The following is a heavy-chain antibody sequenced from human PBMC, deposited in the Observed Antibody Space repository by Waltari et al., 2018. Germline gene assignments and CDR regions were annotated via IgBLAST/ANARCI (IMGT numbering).Heavy chain of an antibody. J-gene: IGHJ4*02. V-gene: IGHV3-48*01. Sequence: EVQLVESGGGLVQPGGSLRLSCAASGFTFSSYSMNWVRQAPGKGLEWVSYSSSSSSTIYYADSVKGRFTISRDNAKNSLYLQMNSLRAEDTAVYYCARDYYYGSGSYQNFDYWGQGTLVTVSS. CDR1: GFTFSSYS. CDR3: ARDYYYGSGSYQNFDY. CDR2: SSSSSSTI. D-gene: IGHD3-10*01.